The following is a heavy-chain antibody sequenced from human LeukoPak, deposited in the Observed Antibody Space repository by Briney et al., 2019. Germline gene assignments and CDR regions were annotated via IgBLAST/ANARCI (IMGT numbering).Heavy chain of an antibody. CDR3: ARAYGYLAGSDY. V-gene: IGHV3-21*01. Sequence: PGGSLRLSCAASGFTFSSYSMNWVRQAPGKGLEWVSSISSSSSYIYYADSVKGRFTISRDNAKNSLSLQMNSLRDEDTAVYYCARAYGYLAGSDYWGQGTLVTVSS. J-gene: IGHJ4*02. CDR1: GFTFSSYS. D-gene: IGHD3-10*01. CDR2: ISSSSSYI.